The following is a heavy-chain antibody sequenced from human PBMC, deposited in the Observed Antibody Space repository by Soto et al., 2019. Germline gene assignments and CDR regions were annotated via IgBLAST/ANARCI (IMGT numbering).Heavy chain of an antibody. CDR2: IYYSGST. CDR1: GGSISSGGYY. Sequence: SETLSLTCTVSGGSISSGGYYWSWIRQHPGKGLEWIGYIYYSGSTYYNPSLKSRVTISVDTSKNQFSLKLSSVTAADTAVYYCARDHPYYDFWSGPHSYGMDVWGQGTTVTVSS. D-gene: IGHD3-3*01. CDR3: ARDHPYYDFWSGPHSYGMDV. J-gene: IGHJ6*02. V-gene: IGHV4-31*03.